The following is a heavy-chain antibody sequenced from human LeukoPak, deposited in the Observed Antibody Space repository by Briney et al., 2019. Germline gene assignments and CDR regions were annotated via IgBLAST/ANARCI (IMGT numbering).Heavy chain of an antibody. D-gene: IGHD3-22*01. CDR2: IHTSGTM. CDR1: GGSVSTGSYY. J-gene: IGHJ4*02. V-gene: IGHV4-61*09. Sequence: SETLSLTCTVSGGSVSTGSYYWSWIRQPAGRGLEWIGHIHTSGTMNYNASLKSRVRISVEMSKNQFSLRLSSVTAADTAMYFCARGILRDYYDSSGFYHRGGVGYWGQGTLVTVSS. CDR3: ARGILRDYYDSSGFYHRGGVGY.